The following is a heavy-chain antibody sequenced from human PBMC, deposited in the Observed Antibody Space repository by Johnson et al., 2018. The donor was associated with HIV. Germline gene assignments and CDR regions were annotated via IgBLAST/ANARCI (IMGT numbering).Heavy chain of an antibody. V-gene: IGHV3-23*04. CDR2: ISGSGGST. CDR1: GFTFDDYA. Sequence: VQLVESGGGVVQPGRSLRLSCAASGFTFDDYAMSWVRQAPGKGLEWVSAISGSGGSTYYADSVKGRFTISRDNSKNILFLQMNSLRAEDTALYYCAKGVASTTVAAFDIWGPGTMVTVSS. J-gene: IGHJ3*02. CDR3: AKGVASTTVAAFDI. D-gene: IGHD4-17*01.